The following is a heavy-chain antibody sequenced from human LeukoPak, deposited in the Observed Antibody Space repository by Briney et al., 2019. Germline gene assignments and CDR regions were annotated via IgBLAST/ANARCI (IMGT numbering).Heavy chain of an antibody. Sequence: SETLSLTCTISGGSISSSSYYWGWIRQPPGKGLEWIGSIYYSGSTYYNLSLKSRVTISVDTSKNQFSLKLSSVTAADTAVYYCARLGAVAGTRPLPESWGQGTLVTVSS. V-gene: IGHV4-39*01. J-gene: IGHJ4*02. CDR2: IYYSGST. CDR1: GGSISSSSYY. CDR3: ARLGAVAGTRPLPES. D-gene: IGHD6-19*01.